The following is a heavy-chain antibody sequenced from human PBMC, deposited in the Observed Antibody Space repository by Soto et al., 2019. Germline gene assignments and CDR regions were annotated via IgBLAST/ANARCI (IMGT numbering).Heavy chain of an antibody. CDR2: ISYDGSNK. D-gene: IGHD6-19*01. CDR3: ARGDSSGASDY. J-gene: IGHJ4*02. CDR1: GFTFSSYA. Sequence: QVQLVESGGGVVQPGRSLRLSCAASGFTFSSYAMHWVRQAPGKGLEWVAVISYDGSNKYYADSVKGRFTISRDNSKTTLYLQMNSLRAEDTAVYYCARGDSSGASDYWGQGTLFTVSS. V-gene: IGHV3-30-3*01.